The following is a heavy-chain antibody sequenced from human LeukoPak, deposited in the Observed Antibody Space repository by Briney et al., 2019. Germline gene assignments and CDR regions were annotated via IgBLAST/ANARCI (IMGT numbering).Heavy chain of an antibody. J-gene: IGHJ4*02. CDR3: ERLPQSFVGASPFDF. Sequence: GGSLRLSCAASGFTFSDYAMTWVRQAPGKGLEWVSSISGSSSFIYYTYSVQGRFTVSRDNAENSLFLQMDSLKAEDTAVYYCERLPQSFVGASPFDFWGQGTLVTVSS. CDR2: ISGSSSFI. D-gene: IGHD3-16*01. CDR1: GFTFSDYA. V-gene: IGHV3-21*01.